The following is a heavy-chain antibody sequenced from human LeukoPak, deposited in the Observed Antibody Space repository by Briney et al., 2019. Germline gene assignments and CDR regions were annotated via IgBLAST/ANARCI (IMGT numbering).Heavy chain of an antibody. CDR2: IWYDGSNK. CDR1: GFTFRSYG. V-gene: IGHV3-33*01. Sequence: GRSLRLSCAASGFTFRSYGMHWVRQAPGKGLEWVALIWYDGSNKYYAESVKGRFTISRDNSKNTLYLEMNTLRGEDTAVYCCARDVRSNWYDDWGQGTLVTVSS. J-gene: IGHJ5*02. CDR3: ARDVRSNWYDD.